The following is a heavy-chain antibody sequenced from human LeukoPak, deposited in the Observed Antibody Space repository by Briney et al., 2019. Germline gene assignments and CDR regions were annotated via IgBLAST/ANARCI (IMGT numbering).Heavy chain of an antibody. D-gene: IGHD3-22*01. CDR1: GYTFTSNY. V-gene: IGHV1-46*01. CDR2: ISPRGGST. CDR3: ARTDQYYYDSSGPNAFDI. Sequence: ASVKVSCKAFGYTFTSNYMHWVRQAPGQGPEWMGVISPRGGSTAYAQKFQGRVCLTRDMSTSTDYLELSSLRSEDTAVYYCARTDQYYYDSSGPNAFDIWGQGTMVTVSS. J-gene: IGHJ3*02.